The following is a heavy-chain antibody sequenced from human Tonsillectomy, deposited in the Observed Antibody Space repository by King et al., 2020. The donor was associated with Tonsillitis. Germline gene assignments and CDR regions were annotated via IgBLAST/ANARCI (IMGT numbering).Heavy chain of an antibody. Sequence: DVQLVESGGGLVQPGGSLRLSCAASGFTFSSYEMNWVRQAPGKGLEWVSYISSSGSTIYYADSVKGRFTIPRDNAKNSLYLQMNSLRAEDTAVYYCAREGIDYYDSSGYYRVDAFDIWGQGTMVTVSS. D-gene: IGHD3-22*01. J-gene: IGHJ3*02. CDR1: GFTFSSYE. CDR3: AREGIDYYDSSGYYRVDAFDI. CDR2: ISSSGSTI. V-gene: IGHV3-48*03.